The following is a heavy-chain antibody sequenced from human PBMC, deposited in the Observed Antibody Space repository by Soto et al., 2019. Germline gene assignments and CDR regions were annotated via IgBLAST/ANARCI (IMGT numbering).Heavy chain of an antibody. CDR1: GGIFRSNA. Sequence: QVQLVQSGAEVRRPGSSVMVSCKSSGGIFRSNAINWVRQAPGQGLEWMGAIIPQFPTPYFAQKFQGRVRITADESRSTAYMALNSLRSDDTAGYFCARDAADTPMVYWGQGTLLTVSS. CDR2: IIPQFPTP. V-gene: IGHV1-69*19. CDR3: ARDAADTPMVY. J-gene: IGHJ4*02. D-gene: IGHD5-18*01.